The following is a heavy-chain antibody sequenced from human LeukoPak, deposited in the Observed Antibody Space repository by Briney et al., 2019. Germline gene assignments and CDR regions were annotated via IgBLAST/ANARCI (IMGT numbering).Heavy chain of an antibody. CDR3: ARAGGSGSYPYYYYYMDV. D-gene: IGHD3-10*01. CDR2: IIPIFGTA. J-gene: IGHJ6*03. CDR1: GGTFSSYA. V-gene: IGHV1-69*05. Sequence: SVKVSCKASGGTFSSYAISWVRQAPGQGLGWMGMIIPIFGTANYAQKFQGRVTITTDESTSTAYIELSSLRSEDTAVYYCARAGGSGSYPYYYYYMDVWGKGTTVTVSS.